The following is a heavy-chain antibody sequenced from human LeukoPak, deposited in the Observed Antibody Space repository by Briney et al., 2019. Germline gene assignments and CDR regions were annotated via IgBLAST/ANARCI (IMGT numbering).Heavy chain of an antibody. D-gene: IGHD6-19*01. CDR3: TRDQYSSGWYDILFDY. CDR1: GFTFGDYA. CDR2: IRSKIYGGTT. J-gene: IGHJ4*02. V-gene: IGHV3-49*03. Sequence: GGSLRLSCTASGFTFGDYAMSWFRQAPGKGLEWVGFIRSKIYGGTTEYAASVKGRFTISRDDSKSIAYLQMNSLKTEDTAVYYCTRDQYSSGWYDILFDYWGQGTLVTASS.